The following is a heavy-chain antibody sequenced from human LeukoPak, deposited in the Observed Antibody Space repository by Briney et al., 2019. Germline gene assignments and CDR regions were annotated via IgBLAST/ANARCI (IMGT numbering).Heavy chain of an antibody. CDR1: GYTFSSYG. CDR3: AKASTEYQLPKTPRFDY. V-gene: IGHV1-18*01. D-gene: IGHD2-2*01. CDR2: ISGYNDNT. Sequence: ASVKVSCKASGYTFSSYGISWVRQAPGQGLEWMGWISGYNDNTKYYAQKLQGRVTMTTDTSTSTAYMELRSLRSDDTAVYYCAKASTEYQLPKTPRFDYWGQGTLVTVSS. J-gene: IGHJ4*02.